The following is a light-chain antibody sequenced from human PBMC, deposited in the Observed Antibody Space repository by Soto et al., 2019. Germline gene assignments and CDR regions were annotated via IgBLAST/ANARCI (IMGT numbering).Light chain of an antibody. CDR2: GSS. V-gene: IGKV3-20*01. J-gene: IGKJ5*01. CDR1: QSITSCY. Sequence: EIVLTQSPGTLSLSPGERATISCRASQSITSCYLAWYQQQPGEAPRLLIYGSSSRDSGIPARFSGSGSGTDFTLDISRLEPEDFAVFYCQQYDSLPSTFGQGTRLEIK. CDR3: QQYDSLPST.